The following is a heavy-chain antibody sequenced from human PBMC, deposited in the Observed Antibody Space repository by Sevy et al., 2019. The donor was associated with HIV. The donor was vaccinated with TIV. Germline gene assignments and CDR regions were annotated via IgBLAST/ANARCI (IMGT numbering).Heavy chain of an antibody. D-gene: IGHD3-22*01. CDR2: ISYDGSNK. V-gene: IGHV3-30*18. CDR3: AKDSDYDSSGLAYYFDY. Sequence: GGSLRLSCAASGFTFSSYGMHWVRQAPGKGLEWVAVISYDGSNKYYADSVKGRFTISRDNSKNTLYLQMNSLRAEDRAVYYCAKDSDYDSSGLAYYFDYWGQGTLVTVSS. J-gene: IGHJ4*02. CDR1: GFTFSSYG.